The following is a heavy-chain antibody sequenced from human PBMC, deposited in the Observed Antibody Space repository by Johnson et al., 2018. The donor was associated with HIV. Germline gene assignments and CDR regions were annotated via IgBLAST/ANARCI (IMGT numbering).Heavy chain of an antibody. D-gene: IGHD2-21*01. Sequence: QVQLVESGGGVVQPGRSLRLSCAASGFTFSSYPMHWVRQAPGKGLEWVAVISHDGSNEYHADSVKGRFTISRDNSKNTLYLQMNSLRVEDTAVYYCAKGGGCGGYCYSGYDAFDIWGRGTMVTVSS. CDR2: ISHDGSNE. CDR1: GFTFSSYP. J-gene: IGHJ3*02. CDR3: AKGGGCGGYCYSGYDAFDI. V-gene: IGHV3-30*04.